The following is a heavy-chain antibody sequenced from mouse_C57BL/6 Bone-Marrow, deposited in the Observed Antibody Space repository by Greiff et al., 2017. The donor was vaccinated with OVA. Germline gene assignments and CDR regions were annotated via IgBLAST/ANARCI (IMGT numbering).Heavy chain of an antibody. CDR1: GYTFTNYW. CDR3: ARTPFYYGSIYWYFDV. Sequence: QVQLQQSGAELVRPGTSVKMSCKASGYTFTNYWIGWAKQRPGHGLEWIGDIYPGGGYTNYNEKFKGKATLTADKSSSTAYMQFSSLTSEDSAIYYCARTPFYYGSIYWYFDVWGTGTTVTVSS. J-gene: IGHJ1*03. CDR2: IYPGGGYT. V-gene: IGHV1-63*01. D-gene: IGHD1-1*01.